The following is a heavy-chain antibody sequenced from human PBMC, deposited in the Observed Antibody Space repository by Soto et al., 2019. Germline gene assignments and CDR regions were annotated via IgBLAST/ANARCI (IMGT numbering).Heavy chain of an antibody. CDR3: TRGPYGDNAFDI. CDR1: GYTFTDYY. CDR2: IAPHRDGT. V-gene: IGHV1-2*02. Sequence: QVQVVQSGAEVKKPGASVKVSCKASGYTFTDYYMHWIRQAPGQGLEWMGWIAPHRDGTEFAQKFQGRITLTGDTPTSTAYMELTGLTSADSAVYFCTRGPYGDNAFDIWGQGTVVAVSS. J-gene: IGHJ3*02. D-gene: IGHD4-17*01.